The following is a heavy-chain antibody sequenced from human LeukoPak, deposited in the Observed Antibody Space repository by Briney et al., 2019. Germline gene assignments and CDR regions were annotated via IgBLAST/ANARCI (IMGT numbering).Heavy chain of an antibody. D-gene: IGHD3-9*01. CDR3: ARESGYDILTGLDY. J-gene: IGHJ4*02. Sequence: ASVKVSCKASGYTFTGYYMHWVRQAPGQGLEWMGWINPNSGGTNYAQKLQGRVTMTRDTSISTAYMELSRLRSDDTAVYYCARESGYDILTGLDYWGQGTLVTVSS. CDR1: GYTFTGYY. V-gene: IGHV1-2*02. CDR2: INPNSGGT.